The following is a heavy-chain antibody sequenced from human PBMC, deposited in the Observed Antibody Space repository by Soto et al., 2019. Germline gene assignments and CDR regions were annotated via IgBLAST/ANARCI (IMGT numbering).Heavy chain of an antibody. J-gene: IGHJ4*02. CDR1: GGTFSTYA. CDR3: ASGIQLWLRRINNGYSG. V-gene: IGHV1-69*12. CDR2: IIPMFGTA. Sequence: QVQLVQSGAEVKKPESSVKVSCKAPGGTFSTYAISWVRQAPGQGLEWMGGIIPMFGTANYAQRFQDRVTITADESPNTVYMALSSLRSEDTAVYFCASGIQLWLRRINNGYSGWGQGTLVTVSS. D-gene: IGHD5-18*01.